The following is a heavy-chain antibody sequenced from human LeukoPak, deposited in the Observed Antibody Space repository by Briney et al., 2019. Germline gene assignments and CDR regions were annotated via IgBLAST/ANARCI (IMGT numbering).Heavy chain of an antibody. CDR2: ISGSGGST. Sequence: GGSLRLSCAASGFTFSSYAMSWVRQAPGKGLEWVSAISGSGGSTYYADSVKGRFTISRDNAKNSLYLQMNSLRAEDTAVYYCAKGSYYYDSSGYYRLQWDYFDYWGQGTLVTVPS. CDR1: GFTFSSYA. CDR3: AKGSYYYDSSGYYRLQWDYFDY. J-gene: IGHJ4*02. D-gene: IGHD3-22*01. V-gene: IGHV3-23*01.